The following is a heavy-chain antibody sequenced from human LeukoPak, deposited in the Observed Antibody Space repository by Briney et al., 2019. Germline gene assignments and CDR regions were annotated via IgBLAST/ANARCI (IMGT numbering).Heavy chain of an antibody. D-gene: IGHD6-19*01. CDR3: ARDGGSAWFLDY. V-gene: IGHV3-9*01. J-gene: IGHJ4*02. Sequence: GGSLRLSCAASGFSFSSYAMSWVRQAPGKGLELVSGISWNSGSIGYADSVKGRFTISRDNAKNSLYLQMNSLRAEDTAVYYCARDGGSAWFLDYWGQGTMVTVSS. CDR1: GFSFSSYA. CDR2: ISWNSGSI.